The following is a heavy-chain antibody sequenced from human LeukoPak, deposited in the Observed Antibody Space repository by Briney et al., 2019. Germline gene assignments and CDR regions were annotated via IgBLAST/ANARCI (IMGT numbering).Heavy chain of an antibody. CDR2: ISGSGSDT. D-gene: IGHD6-13*01. CDR1: GFIFSDYY. V-gene: IGHV3-11*06. Sequence: GGSQRLSCAASGFIFSDYYMTWIRQAPGKGLEWLSYISGSGSDTNYADSVKGRFTTSRDNAKNSLYLQMNSLRAEDTAVYYCARVGSIAAAGTPDYWGQGNPVALSS. J-gene: IGHJ4*02. CDR3: ARVGSIAAAGTPDY.